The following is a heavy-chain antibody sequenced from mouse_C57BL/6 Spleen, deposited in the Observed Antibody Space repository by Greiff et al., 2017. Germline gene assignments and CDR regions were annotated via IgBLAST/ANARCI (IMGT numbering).Heavy chain of an antibody. D-gene: IGHD2-1*01. CDR2: INPNNGGT. Sequence: EVQLQQSGPELVKPGASVKISCKASGYTFTDYYMNWVKQSHGKSLEWIGDINPNNGGTSYNQKFKGKATLTVDKSSSTAYMERRSLTSEDSAVYYCARGEDYGNSLDVWGTGTTVTVSS. CDR1: GYTFTDYY. V-gene: IGHV1-26*01. CDR3: ARGEDYGNSLDV. J-gene: IGHJ1*03.